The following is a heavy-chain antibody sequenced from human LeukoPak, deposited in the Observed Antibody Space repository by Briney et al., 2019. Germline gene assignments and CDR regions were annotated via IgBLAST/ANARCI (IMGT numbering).Heavy chain of an antibody. D-gene: IGHD6-19*01. CDR1: GFTFSSYA. J-gene: IGHJ4*02. CDR3: AKDLVRKAVAANFDY. V-gene: IGHV3-23*01. CDR2: ISGSGGST. Sequence: GGSLRLSCAASGFTFSSYAMRWVGQAPGKGLEGVSAISGSGGSTYYADSVKGRFTISRDNSKNTLYLQMNSLRAEDTAVYYCAKDLVRKAVAANFDYWGQGTLVTVSS.